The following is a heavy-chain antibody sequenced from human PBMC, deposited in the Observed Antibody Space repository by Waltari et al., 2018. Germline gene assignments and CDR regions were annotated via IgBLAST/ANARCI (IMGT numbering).Heavy chain of an antibody. V-gene: IGHV4-34*01. J-gene: IGHJ4*02. Sequence: QVQLQQWGAGLLKPSETLSLTCAVYGGSFSGYYWSWIRQPPGKGLEWIGEINQRGSTNYNPSLKSRVTISVDTSKNQFSLKLSSVTAADTAVYYCARGPFGRVWGSGCYGYWGQGTLVTVSS. CDR2: INQRGST. D-gene: IGHD3-22*01. CDR3: ARGPFGRVWGSGCYGY. CDR1: GGSFSGYY.